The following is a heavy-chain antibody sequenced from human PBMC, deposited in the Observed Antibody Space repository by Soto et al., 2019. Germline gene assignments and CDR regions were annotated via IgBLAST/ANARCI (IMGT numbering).Heavy chain of an antibody. Sequence: DVFLVESGGGLVKPGGSPRLSCTASGFSFSDYSFLWVRQAPGKGLEWLTFIANGNTHIISADSVRGRFTISRDSANNSVNLQTASLTDVETAVYYCAKEDGYCGGTECNRGAFDHWGHGTVITVSS. CDR2: IANGNTHI. D-gene: IGHD2-21*01. CDR1: GFSFSDYS. J-gene: IGHJ3*01. CDR3: AKEDGYCGGTECNRGAFDH. V-gene: IGHV3-21*04.